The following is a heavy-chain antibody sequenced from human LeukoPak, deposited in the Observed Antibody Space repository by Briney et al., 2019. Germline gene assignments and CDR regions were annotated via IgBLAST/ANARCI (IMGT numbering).Heavy chain of an antibody. CDR1: GFTFTNYW. CDR3: ARDLFVTKYYFDY. D-gene: IGHD1-1*01. V-gene: IGHV3-11*01. CDR2: ISSRGSAI. Sequence: GGSLRLSCAASGFTFTNYWMSWVRQAPGKGLEWVSYISSRGSAIYYADSVRGRFTISRDNAKNSLYLQLNALRAEDTAVYYCARDLFVTKYYFDYWGQGTLVTVSS. J-gene: IGHJ4*02.